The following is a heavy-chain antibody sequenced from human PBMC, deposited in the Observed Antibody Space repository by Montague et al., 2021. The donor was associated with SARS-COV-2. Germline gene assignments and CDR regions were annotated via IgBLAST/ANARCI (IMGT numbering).Heavy chain of an antibody. CDR3: ARQSRFCPNALCYAVYY. J-gene: IGHJ4*02. Sequence: SETLSLTCTVSGGSISSSSYYWVWIRQPPGKGLDWIRNIYDSASTYYNSSLQSRVTISISTSKNQFSLRLRSVTAAATSVYYCARQSRFCPNALCYAVYYWGKGTLVTVSS. CDR1: GGSISSSSYY. V-gene: IGHV4-39*01. D-gene: IGHD2-8*01. CDR2: IYDSAST.